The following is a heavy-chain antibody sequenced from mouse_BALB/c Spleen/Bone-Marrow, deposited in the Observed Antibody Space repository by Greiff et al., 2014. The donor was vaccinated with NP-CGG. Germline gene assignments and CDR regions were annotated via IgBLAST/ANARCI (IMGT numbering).Heavy chain of an antibody. Sequence: EVMLVESGGGLVQPGGSLKLSCATSGFTFSDYYMDWVRQTPEKRLEWVAYISNGGGSTYYPDTVKGRFTISRDNAKNTLYLQMSRLKSEDTAMYYCARHNYDETWFAYWGQGTLVTVSA. V-gene: IGHV5-12*02. CDR2: ISNGGGST. CDR3: ARHNYDETWFAY. J-gene: IGHJ3*01. CDR1: GFTFSDYY. D-gene: IGHD2-4*01.